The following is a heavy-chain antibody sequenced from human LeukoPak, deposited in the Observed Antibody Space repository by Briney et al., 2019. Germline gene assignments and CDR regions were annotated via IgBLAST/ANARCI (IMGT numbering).Heavy chain of an antibody. CDR2: IGKKDKGYATAT. CDR1: GFTFNNAW. J-gene: IGHJ5*02. CDR3: TRDSGTYNWFDP. V-gene: IGHV3-73*01. D-gene: IGHD1-26*01. Sequence: GGSLRLSCAASGFTFNNAWMSWVRQAPGKGLEWVGQIGKKDKGYATATAYAASVKGRFTISRDDSINTAYLQMKSLKTEDTALYYCTRDSGTYNWFDPWGQGTLVTVSS.